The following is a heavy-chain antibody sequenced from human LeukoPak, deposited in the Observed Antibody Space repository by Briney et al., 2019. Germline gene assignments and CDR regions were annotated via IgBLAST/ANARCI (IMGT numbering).Heavy chain of an antibody. V-gene: IGHV3-53*01. CDR2: IYSGGST. J-gene: IGHJ4*02. D-gene: IGHD6-13*01. CDR1: GFTVSSNY. CDR3: AREDSAAGGYYFDY. Sequence: PGGSLRLSCAASGFTVSSNYMSWVRQAPGKGLEWDSVIYSGGSTYYADSVKGRFTISRDNSKNTLYLQMNSLRAEDTAVYYCAREDSAAGGYYFDYWGQGTLVSVSS.